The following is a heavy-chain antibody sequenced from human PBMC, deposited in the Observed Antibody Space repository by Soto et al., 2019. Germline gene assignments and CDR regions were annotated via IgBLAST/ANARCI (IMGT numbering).Heavy chain of an antibody. CDR1: GGSISSYY. D-gene: IGHD3-22*01. CDR3: ARTTRDYYYDSSGYYYGAFDI. CDR2: IYYSGST. J-gene: IGHJ3*02. Sequence: SETLSLTCTVSGGSISSYYWSWIRQPPGKGLEWIGYIYYSGSTNYNPSLKSRVTISVDTSKNQFSLKLSSVTAADTAVYYCARTTRDYYYDSSGYYYGAFDIWGQGTMVTVSS. V-gene: IGHV4-59*01.